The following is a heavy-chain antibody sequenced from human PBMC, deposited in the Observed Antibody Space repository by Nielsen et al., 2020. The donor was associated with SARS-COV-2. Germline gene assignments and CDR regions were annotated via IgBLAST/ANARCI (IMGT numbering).Heavy chain of an antibody. Sequence: GESLKISCAASGFTVSSNYMSWVRQAPGKGLEWVSVIYSGGSTYYADSVKGRFTISRDNSKSTLYLQMNSLRAEDTAVYYCAKDFGSGPRGYYYYGMDVWGQGTTVTVSS. D-gene: IGHD6-19*01. CDR3: AKDFGSGPRGYYYYGMDV. CDR2: IYSGGST. CDR1: GFTVSSNY. V-gene: IGHV3-53*05. J-gene: IGHJ6*02.